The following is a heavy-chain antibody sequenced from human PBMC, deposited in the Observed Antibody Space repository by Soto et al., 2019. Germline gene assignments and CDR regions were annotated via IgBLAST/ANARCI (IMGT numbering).Heavy chain of an antibody. V-gene: IGHV1-18*04. CDR3: AREVRYDILTGYYDYYYYGMDV. Sequence: GASVKVSCKASGYTFTSYGISWVRQAPGQGLEWMGWISAYNGNTNYAQKLQGRVTMTKDTSTSTAYMELRSLRSDDTAVYYCAREVRYDILTGYYDYYYYGMDVWGQGTTVTVSS. CDR2: ISAYNGNT. CDR1: GYTFTSYG. J-gene: IGHJ6*02. D-gene: IGHD3-9*01.